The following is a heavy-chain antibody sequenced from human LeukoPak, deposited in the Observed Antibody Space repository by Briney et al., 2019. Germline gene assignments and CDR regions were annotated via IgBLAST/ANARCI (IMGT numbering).Heavy chain of an antibody. CDR2: IYTSGST. D-gene: IGHD3-10*01. CDR3: ARDQQLLWFGELLNWFDP. J-gene: IGHJ5*02. V-gene: IGHV4-61*02. CDR1: GGSISSGSYY. Sequence: PSETLSLTCTVSGGSISSGSYYWSWIRQPAGKGLEWIGRIYTSGSTNYNPFLKSRVTISVDTSKNQFSLKLSSVTAADTAVYYCARDQQLLWFGELLNWFDPWGQGTLVTVSS.